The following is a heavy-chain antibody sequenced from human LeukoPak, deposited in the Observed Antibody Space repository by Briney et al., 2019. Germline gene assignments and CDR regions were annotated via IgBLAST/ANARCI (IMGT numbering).Heavy chain of an antibody. CDR3: AREREDYCSSTSCPPLHYYYYMDV. D-gene: IGHD2-2*01. V-gene: IGHV4-59*12. CDR1: GGSISSYY. Sequence: RASETLSLTCTVSGGSISSYYWSWIRQPPGKGLEWIGYIYYSGSTYYNPSLKSRVTISVDTSKNQFSLKLSSVTAADTAVYYCAREREDYCSSTSCPPLHYYYYMDVWGKGTTVTVSS. CDR2: IYYSGST. J-gene: IGHJ6*03.